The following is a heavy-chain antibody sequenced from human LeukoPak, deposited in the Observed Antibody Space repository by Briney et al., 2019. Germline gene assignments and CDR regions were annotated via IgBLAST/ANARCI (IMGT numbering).Heavy chain of an antibody. D-gene: IGHD5-12*01. V-gene: IGHV3-30*02. J-gene: IGHJ4*02. CDR1: GFTFSNYA. CDR2: IRYDGSNK. CDR3: AKGRVVATITPGDC. Sequence: QPGGSLRLSCAASGFTFSNYAMSWVRQAPGKGLEWVPFIRYDGSNKYYADSVKGRFTISRDNSKNTLYLQMNSLRAEDTAVYYCAKGRVVATITPGDCWGQGTLVTVSS.